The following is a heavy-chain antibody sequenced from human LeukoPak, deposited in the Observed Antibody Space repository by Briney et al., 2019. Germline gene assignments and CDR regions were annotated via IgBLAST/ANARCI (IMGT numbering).Heavy chain of an antibody. D-gene: IGHD6-19*01. CDR3: ASRIAVAGEMGY. CDR2: INHSGST. V-gene: IGHV4-34*01. Sequence: SETLSLTCAVYGGSFSGYYWSWIRQPPGKGLEWMGEINHSGSTNYNPSLKSRVTISVDTSKNQFSLKLSSVTAADTAVYYCASRIAVAGEMGYWGQGTLVTVSS. CDR1: GGSFSGYY. J-gene: IGHJ4*02.